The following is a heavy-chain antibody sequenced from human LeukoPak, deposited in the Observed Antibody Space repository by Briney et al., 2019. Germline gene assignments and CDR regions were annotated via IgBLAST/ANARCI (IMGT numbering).Heavy chain of an antibody. D-gene: IGHD3-22*01. V-gene: IGHV1-2*02. J-gene: IGHJ5*02. CDR1: GYTFTGYY. CDR3: ARDRTSGYNWFDP. Sequence: ASVKLSCTASGYTFTGYYMHWVRRAPGPGLEWMGWISPNSGGTHYTQTFQCRVTTTRDTSISTAYMGLSRLTSDDTAMYFCARDRTSGYNWFDPWGQGTLVTVSS. CDR2: ISPNSGGT.